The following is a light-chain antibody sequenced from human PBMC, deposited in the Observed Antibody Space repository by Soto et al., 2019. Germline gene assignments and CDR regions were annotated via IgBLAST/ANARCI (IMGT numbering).Light chain of an antibody. CDR1: SSDVGGYNY. J-gene: IGLJ1*01. V-gene: IGLV2-8*01. CDR3: SSYTGRNTLV. CDR2: EVS. Sequence: QSALTQPPSASGSPGQSVTISCTGTSSDVGGYNYVSWYQQHPGKAPKVLVYEVSKRPSGIPDRFSGSKSGNTASLTVSGLQAEDEADYYCSSYTGRNTLVFGTGTKVTVL.